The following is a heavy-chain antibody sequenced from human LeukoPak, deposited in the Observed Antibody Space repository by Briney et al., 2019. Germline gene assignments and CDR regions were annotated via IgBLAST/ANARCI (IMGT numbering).Heavy chain of an antibody. D-gene: IGHD5-12*01. CDR1: GFTFSSYS. Sequence: PGGSLRLSCAASGFTFSSYSMNWVRQAPAKGLEWVSSISSSSSYIYYADSVKGRFTISRDNAKNSLYLQMNSLRADDTAVYYCARDLKRGYGGYDRYWGQGTLVSVSS. V-gene: IGHV3-21*01. CDR3: ARDLKRGYGGYDRY. J-gene: IGHJ4*02. CDR2: ISSSSSYI.